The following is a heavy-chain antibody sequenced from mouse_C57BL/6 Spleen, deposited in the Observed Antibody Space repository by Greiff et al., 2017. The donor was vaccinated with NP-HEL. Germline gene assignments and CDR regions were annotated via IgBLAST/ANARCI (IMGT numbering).Heavy chain of an antibody. Sequence: EVQLQQSGPGMVKPSQSLSLTCTVTGYSITSGYDWHWIRHFPGNKLEWMGYISYSGSTNYNPSLKSRISITHDTSKNHFFLKLNSVTTEDTATYYCASKPPGLRAWFAYWGQGTLVTVSA. J-gene: IGHJ3*01. D-gene: IGHD2-4*01. CDR2: ISYSGST. CDR3: ASKPPGLRAWFAY. V-gene: IGHV3-1*01. CDR1: GYSITSGYD.